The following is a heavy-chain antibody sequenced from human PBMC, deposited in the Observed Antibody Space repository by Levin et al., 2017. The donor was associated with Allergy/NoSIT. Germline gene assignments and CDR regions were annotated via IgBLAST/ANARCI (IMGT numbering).Heavy chain of an antibody. D-gene: IGHD2-15*01. CDR3: ARPSGKVAAPDDALDL. CDR1: GFNFIKYW. CDR2: IDPRDSYT. J-gene: IGHJ3*01. V-gene: IGHV5-10-1*01. Sequence: KLGESLKISCKGSGFNFIKYWITWVRQTPGKGLEWMGRIDPRDSYTNYSPSFQGHVTISVDKSITTVYLQWSSLKASDSAMYYCARPSGKVAAPDDALDLWGQGTVVTVSS.